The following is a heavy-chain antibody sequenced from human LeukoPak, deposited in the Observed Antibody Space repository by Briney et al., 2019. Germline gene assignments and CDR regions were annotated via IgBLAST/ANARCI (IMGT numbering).Heavy chain of an antibody. CDR2: ISYDGSNK. J-gene: IGHJ3*02. CDR1: GFTFSSYA. Sequence: PGRSLRLSCAASGFTFSSYAMHWVRQAPGKGLEWVAVISYDGSNKYYADSVKGRFTISRQISKNTLHLQLNSLRAEDTAVYYCARNGPSYDAFAIWGQGTMVTVSS. D-gene: IGHD3-10*01. V-gene: IGHV3-30*04. CDR3: ARNGPSYDAFAI.